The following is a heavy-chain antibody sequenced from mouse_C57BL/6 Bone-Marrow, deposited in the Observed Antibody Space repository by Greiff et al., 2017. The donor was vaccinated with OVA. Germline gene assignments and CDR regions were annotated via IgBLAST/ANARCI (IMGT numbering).Heavy chain of an antibody. J-gene: IGHJ2*01. V-gene: IGHV1-26*01. CDR1: GYTFTDYY. CDR3: ASYGPDY. CDR2: INPNNGGT. Sequence: VQLQQSGPELVKPGASVKISCKASGYTFTDYYMNWVKQSHGKSLEWIGDINPNNGGTSYNQKFKGKATLTVDKSSSTAYMELRSLTSEDSAVYYCASYGPDYWGKGTTLTVSS. D-gene: IGHD1-1*02.